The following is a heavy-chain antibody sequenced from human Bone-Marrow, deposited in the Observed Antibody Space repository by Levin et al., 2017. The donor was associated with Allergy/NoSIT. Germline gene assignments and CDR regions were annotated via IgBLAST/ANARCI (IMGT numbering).Heavy chain of an antibody. J-gene: IGHJ4*02. V-gene: IGHV3-23*01. CDR1: GFTFSSYA. CDR3: AKDRTIAVAGIFDY. D-gene: IGHD6-19*01. CDR2: ISGSGDST. Sequence: AGGSLRLSCAASGFTFSSYAMSWVRQAPGKGLEWVSIISGSGDSTYYADSLRGRFTISRDSSKNTLYLQMNSLRAEDTAVYYCAKDRTIAVAGIFDYWGQGTLVTVSS.